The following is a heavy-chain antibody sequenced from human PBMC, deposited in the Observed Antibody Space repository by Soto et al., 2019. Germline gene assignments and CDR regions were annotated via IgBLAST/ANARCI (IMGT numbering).Heavy chain of an antibody. CDR1: GFTFSSYT. Sequence: GGSLRLSCATSGFTFSSYTMHWVRQAPGKGLEWVSTISGDSNYIYYADSMKGRFTVSRDNAKNSLYLQMNSLRAEDTAVYYCATKFRIGYCSTFSCTPDYWGQGTLVTVSS. CDR2: ISGDSNYI. V-gene: IGHV3-21*01. J-gene: IGHJ4*02. CDR3: ATKFRIGYCSTFSCTPDY. D-gene: IGHD2-2*01.